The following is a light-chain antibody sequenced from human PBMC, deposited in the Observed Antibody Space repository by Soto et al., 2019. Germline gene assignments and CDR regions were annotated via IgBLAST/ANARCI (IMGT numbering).Light chain of an antibody. CDR1: QGISSY. Sequence: AIRMTQSPSSLSASTGDRVTITCRASQGISSYLAWYQQKPGKAPKLLIYAASTLQSGVPSRFSGSGSGTDFTLPISCLQSEDFATYYCQQYHSYPQITFGQGTRREIK. V-gene: IGKV1-8*01. CDR3: QQYHSYPQIT. J-gene: IGKJ5*01. CDR2: AAS.